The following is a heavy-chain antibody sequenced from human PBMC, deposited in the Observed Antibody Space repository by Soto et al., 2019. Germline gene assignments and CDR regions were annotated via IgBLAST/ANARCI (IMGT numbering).Heavy chain of an antibody. V-gene: IGHV3-64*01. CDR1: GFTLSGYA. Sequence: EVQLAESGGGLAQPGGSLRLSCAASGFTLSGYAMDWVRQAPGKGLEYVSGISSNGVGTYYANTVQGRFTNSRDNSKNTVYLQMGSLRPEDMAVYYCARRARPDFYYMDVWGKGTTVTVS. CDR3: ARRARPDFYYMDV. CDR2: ISSNGVGT. J-gene: IGHJ6*03. D-gene: IGHD6-6*01.